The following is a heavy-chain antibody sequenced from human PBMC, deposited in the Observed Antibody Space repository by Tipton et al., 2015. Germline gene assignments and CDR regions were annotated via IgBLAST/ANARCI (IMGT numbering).Heavy chain of an antibody. CDR2: INYSGTT. CDR1: GGSISSGGYY. V-gene: IGHV4-31*01. J-gene: IGHJ5*02. D-gene: IGHD5-18*01. CDR3: ARGVKRDSDGKGGWFDP. Sequence: TLSLTCTVSGGSISSGGYYWSWIRHHPGKGLEWIGYINYSGTTYYNPTLKSQVTISLDTSKNQFSLTLSPVTAADMAVYYCARGVKRDSDGKGGWFDPWGQGNLVTVSS.